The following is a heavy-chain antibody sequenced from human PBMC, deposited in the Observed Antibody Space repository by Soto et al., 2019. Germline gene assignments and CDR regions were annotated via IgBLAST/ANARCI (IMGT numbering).Heavy chain of an antibody. CDR1: GDTFTNYD. J-gene: IGHJ6*02. CDR3: ARGRNGMDV. CDR2: MNPNSGNT. Sequence: QVQLVQSGAEVKKPGASVKVSCKASGDTFTNYDIKGVRHATGQGLEWMGWMNPNSGNTGYAQKFQGRVTMTRNTSISTAYLELSRLRSEDTAVYYCARGRNGMDVGGQGTTVTVSS. V-gene: IGHV1-8*01.